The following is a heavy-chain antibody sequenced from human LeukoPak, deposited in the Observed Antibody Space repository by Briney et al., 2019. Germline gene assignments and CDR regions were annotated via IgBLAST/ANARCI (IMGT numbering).Heavy chain of an antibody. Sequence: GGSLRLSCATSGFSFTDYPMNWVRQAPGKGLEWISNIRTTAEGAKYAYYADSVKGRVTISRDSAKNSLYLQMNSLRAEDTAVYYCARGPYSSNWYVDYWGQGTLVTVAS. CDR3: ARGPYSSNWYVDY. D-gene: IGHD6-13*01. V-gene: IGHV3-21*05. CDR2: IRTTAEGAKYA. J-gene: IGHJ4*02. CDR1: GFSFTDYP.